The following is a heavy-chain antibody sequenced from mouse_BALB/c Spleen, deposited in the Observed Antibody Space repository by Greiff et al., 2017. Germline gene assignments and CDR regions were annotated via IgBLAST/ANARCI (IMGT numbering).Heavy chain of an antibody. D-gene: IGHD2-3*01. CDR2: ISSGSSTI. J-gene: IGHJ4*01. CDR3: ARNDGYGMDY. Sequence: EVKLEESGGGLVQPGGSRKLSCAASGFTFSSFGMHWVRQAPEKGLEWVAYISSGSSTIYYADTVKGRFTISRDNPKNTLFLQMTSLRSEDTAMYYCARNDGYGMDYWGQGTSVTVSS. V-gene: IGHV5-17*02. CDR1: GFTFSSFG.